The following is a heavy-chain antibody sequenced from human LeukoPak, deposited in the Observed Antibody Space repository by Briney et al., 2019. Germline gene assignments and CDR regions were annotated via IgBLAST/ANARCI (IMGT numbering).Heavy chain of an antibody. CDR2: INWNGGST. CDR1: GFTFDDYG. V-gene: IGHV3-20*04. D-gene: IGHD5-18*01. CDR3: ARTIRRGYSYGYKNYFDY. Sequence: GGSLRLSCAASGFTFDDYGMSWVRQAPGKGLEWVSGINWNGGSTGYADSVKGRFTISRDNAKNSLYLQMNSLRAEDTALYYCARTIRRGYSYGYKNYFDYWGQGTLVTVSS. J-gene: IGHJ4*02.